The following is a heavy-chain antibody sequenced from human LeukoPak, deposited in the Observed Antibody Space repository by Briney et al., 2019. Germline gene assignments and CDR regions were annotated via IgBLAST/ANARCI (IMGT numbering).Heavy chain of an antibody. CDR2: IYSGGST. CDR1: GFTVRSNY. Sequence: GGSLRLSCAASGFTVRSNYMNWVRQAPGGGLEWVSVIYSGGSTYYADSVKGRFTISRDNSKNTLFLQMNSLRAGDTAVYYCARGTVTMVDYWGQGTLVTVSS. J-gene: IGHJ4*02. D-gene: IGHD3-10*01. CDR3: ARGTVTMVDY. V-gene: IGHV3-66*01.